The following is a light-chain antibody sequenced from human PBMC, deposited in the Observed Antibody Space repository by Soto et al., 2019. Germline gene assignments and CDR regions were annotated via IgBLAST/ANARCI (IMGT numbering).Light chain of an antibody. Sequence: DIQMDQSPSHLAASVGGRVTIPFRASQSISSWLAWYQQKPGKAPKLLIYDASSLESGVPSRFSGSGSGTEFTLTISSLQPDDFATYYCQQYNSYWTFGQGTKV. J-gene: IGKJ1*01. CDR3: QQYNSYWT. V-gene: IGKV1-5*01. CDR1: QSISSW. CDR2: DAS.